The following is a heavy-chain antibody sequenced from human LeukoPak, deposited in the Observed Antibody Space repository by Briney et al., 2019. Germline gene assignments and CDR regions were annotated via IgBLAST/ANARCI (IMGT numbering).Heavy chain of an antibody. CDR2: ISGSGGST. CDR3: ARTDSDTAGSFFFDY. D-gene: IGHD5-18*01. V-gene: IGHV3-23*01. J-gene: IGHJ4*02. Sequence: GGSLRLSCAASGFILSSYAMSWVRQAPGKGLEWVSGISGSGGSTYYADSVKGRFTISRDNSKNTLYLQMNSLRAEDTAVYYCARTDSDTAGSFFFDYWGQGTLVTVSS. CDR1: GFILSSYA.